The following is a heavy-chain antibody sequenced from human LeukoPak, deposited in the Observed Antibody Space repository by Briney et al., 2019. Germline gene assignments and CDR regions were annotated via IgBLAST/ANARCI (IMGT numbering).Heavy chain of an antibody. CDR3: ARDRELGY. Sequence: PSETLSLTCTVSGGSISSSSYYWGWRRQPAGRRMEWIERIYISGSTNYNPSLKSRVTMSIDTSKNQFSLKLTSVTAADTAMYYCARDRELGYWGQGTLVTVSS. CDR2: IYISGST. D-gene: IGHD3-10*01. J-gene: IGHJ4*02. V-gene: IGHV4-61*02. CDR1: GGSISSSSYY.